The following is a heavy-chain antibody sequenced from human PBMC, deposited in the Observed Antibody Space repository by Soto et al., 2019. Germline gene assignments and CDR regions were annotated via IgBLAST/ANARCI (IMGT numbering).Heavy chain of an antibody. CDR2: IYYIGNT. CDR3: ARGDYVPYNWCEH. CDR1: GGSISSYY. Sequence: QVQLQESGPGLVKPSETLSLTCTVSGGSISSYYWSWIRVPPGKGLELIWYIYYIGNTNYNPSLKSRVTSSVDTSKTQFSPNLSSVTAAYTAVYYCARGDYVPYNWCEHWGKGTLVTVSS. V-gene: IGHV4-59*01. J-gene: IGHJ5*02. D-gene: IGHD4-17*01.